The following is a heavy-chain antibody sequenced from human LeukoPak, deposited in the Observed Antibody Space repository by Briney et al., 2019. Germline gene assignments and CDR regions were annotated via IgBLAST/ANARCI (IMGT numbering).Heavy chain of an antibody. D-gene: IGHD4-17*01. CDR2: ISYDGSNK. CDR1: GFTFSSYG. CDR3: AKDLVGGDYVPTFDY. Sequence: PGGSLRLSCAASGFTFSSYGMHWVRQAPGKGLEWVAVISYDGSNKYYADSVKGRFTISRDNSKNTLYLQMNSLRAEDTAVYYCAKDLVGGDYVPTFDYWGQGTLVTVSS. V-gene: IGHV3-30*18. J-gene: IGHJ4*02.